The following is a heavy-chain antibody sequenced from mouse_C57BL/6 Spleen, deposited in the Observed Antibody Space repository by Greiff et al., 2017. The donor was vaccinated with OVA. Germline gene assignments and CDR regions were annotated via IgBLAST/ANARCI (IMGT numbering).Heavy chain of an antibody. V-gene: IGHV1-61*01. CDR1: GYTFTSYW. D-gene: IGHD1-1*01. J-gene: IGHJ4*01. CDR3: ARRGLLRRGYAMDY. Sequence: VQLQQPGAELVRPGSSVKLSCKASGYTFTSYWMDWVKQRPGQGLEWIGNIYPSDSETHYNQKFKDKATLTVDKSSSTAYMQLSSLTSEDSAVYYCARRGLLRRGYAMDYWGQGTSVTVSS. CDR2: IYPSDSET.